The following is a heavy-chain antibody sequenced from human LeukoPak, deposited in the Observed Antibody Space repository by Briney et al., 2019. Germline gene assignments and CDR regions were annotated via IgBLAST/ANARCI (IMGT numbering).Heavy chain of an antibody. Sequence: GGSLRLSCAASGFTFSSYAMSWVRQAPGKGLEWVSAISGSGGSTYYADSVKGRFTISRDNSKNTLYLQMNSLRAEDTAVYYCAKSWGYTRPYYNYMDVWGKGTTVTVSS. CDR2: ISGSGGST. CDR3: AKSWGYTRPYYNYMDV. V-gene: IGHV3-23*01. J-gene: IGHJ6*03. D-gene: IGHD3-16*02. CDR1: GFTFSSYA.